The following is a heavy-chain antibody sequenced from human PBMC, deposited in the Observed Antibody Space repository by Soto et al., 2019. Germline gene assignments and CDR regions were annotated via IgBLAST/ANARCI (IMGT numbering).Heavy chain of an antibody. CDR1: GGSISSYY. CDR2: IYYSGST. D-gene: IGHD2-2*01. Sequence: QVQLQESGPGLVKPSETLSLTCTVSGGSISSYYWSWIRQPPGKGLEWIGYIYYSGSTNYNPSLKSRVTLSVDTSKNQFSLKLSSVTAADTAVYYCARVGYCSSTSCFSDYYYYMDVWGKGTTVTVSS. J-gene: IGHJ6*03. CDR3: ARVGYCSSTSCFSDYYYYMDV. V-gene: IGHV4-59*01.